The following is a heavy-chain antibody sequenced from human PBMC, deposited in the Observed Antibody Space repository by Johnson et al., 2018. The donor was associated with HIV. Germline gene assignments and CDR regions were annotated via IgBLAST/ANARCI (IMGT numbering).Heavy chain of an antibody. CDR3: AKNPGIAGGAFDI. Sequence: QLVESGGGSVQPGRSLRLSCAASGFTFDDYAMHWVRQAPGKGLEWVSGISWNSGSIGHADSVKGRFTISRDNAKNSLHLQMNSLRAEDTALYYCAKNPGIAGGAFDIWGQGTMVTVSS. V-gene: IGHV3-9*01. J-gene: IGHJ3*02. D-gene: IGHD6-13*01. CDR2: ISWNSGSI. CDR1: GFTFDDYA.